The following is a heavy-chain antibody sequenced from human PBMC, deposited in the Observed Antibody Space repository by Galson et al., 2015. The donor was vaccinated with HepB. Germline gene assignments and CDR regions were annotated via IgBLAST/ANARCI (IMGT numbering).Heavy chain of an antibody. D-gene: IGHD3-22*01. CDR2: ITGSGVST. CDR3: ARGPYFDSSPFDY. V-gene: IGHV3-23*01. J-gene: IGHJ4*02. Sequence: SLRLSCAASGFTFTNYAMSWVRQAPGKGLEWVSCITGSGVSTYYADSVKGRFTISRDYSKNTVYLQMNSLRAEDTAVYFCARGPYFDSSPFDYWGQGTRATVSS. CDR1: GFTFTNYA.